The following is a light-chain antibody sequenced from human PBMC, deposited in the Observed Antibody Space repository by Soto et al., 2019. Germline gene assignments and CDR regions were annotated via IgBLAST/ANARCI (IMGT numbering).Light chain of an antibody. Sequence: GDRVTITCRASQSISSWLAWYQQKPGKAPKLLIYDASSLQSGVPSRFSGSGSGTEFTLTISSLQPDDFATYYCQQYNTYSWTFGQGTKVDIK. J-gene: IGKJ1*01. CDR2: DAS. CDR3: QQYNTYSWT. CDR1: QSISSW. V-gene: IGKV1-5*01.